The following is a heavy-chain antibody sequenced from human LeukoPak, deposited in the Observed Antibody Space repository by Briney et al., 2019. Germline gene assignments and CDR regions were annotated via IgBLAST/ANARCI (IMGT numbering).Heavy chain of an antibody. CDR3: ARVGSYGSSYSDY. V-gene: IGHV4-59*01. J-gene: IGHJ4*02. Sequence: SETLSLTCTVSGGSISSYYWSWIRQPPGKGLEWIGYIYYSGSTNYNPSLKSRVTISVDTSKNQFSLKLSSVTAADTAVYYCARVGSYGSSYSDYWGQGTLVTVSS. D-gene: IGHD5-18*01. CDR1: GGSISSYY. CDR2: IYYSGST.